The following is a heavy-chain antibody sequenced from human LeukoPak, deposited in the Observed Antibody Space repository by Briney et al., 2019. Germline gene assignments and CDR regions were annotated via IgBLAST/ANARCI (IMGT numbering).Heavy chain of an antibody. CDR1: GGSISSYY. CDR2: IYYSGST. J-gene: IGHJ3*02. Sequence: SETLSLTCTVSGGSISSYYWSWIRQPPGKGLEWIGYIYYSGSTNYNPSLKSRVTISVDTSKNQFSLKLSSVTAADTAVYYCARPTGDSDAFGIWGQGTMVTVSS. CDR3: ARPTGDSDAFGI. D-gene: IGHD7-27*01. V-gene: IGHV4-59*08.